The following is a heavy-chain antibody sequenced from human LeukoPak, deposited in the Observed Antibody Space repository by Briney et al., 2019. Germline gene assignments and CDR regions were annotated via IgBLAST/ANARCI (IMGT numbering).Heavy chain of an antibody. CDR3: TKRLGSDSGDY. CDR2: ISGSSGST. J-gene: IGHJ4*02. V-gene: IGHV3-23*01. D-gene: IGHD3-10*01. Sequence: PGGSLRLSCAASGFTFSSYAMSWVRQAPGRGLEWVSAISGSSGSTYYADSVKGRFTISRDNSKNTLYLQMNSLRAEDTALYFCTKRLGSDSGDYWGQGTLVTVSS. CDR1: GFTFSSYA.